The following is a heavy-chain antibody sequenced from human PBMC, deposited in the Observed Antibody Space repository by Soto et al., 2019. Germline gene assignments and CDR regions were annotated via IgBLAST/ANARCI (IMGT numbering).Heavy chain of an antibody. CDR1: WGNSRNFY. Sequence: VSWGNSRNFYCRRIIKPPGKGMEWIGYIYYSGSTNYNPSLKSRVTISVDTSKNQFSLKLSSVTAADTALYYCARERGVGYYGMDVWRQGTTVTVFS. J-gene: IGHJ6*02. CDR3: ARERGVGYYGMDV. V-gene: IGHV4-59*01. D-gene: IGHD3-16*01. CDR2: IYYSGST.